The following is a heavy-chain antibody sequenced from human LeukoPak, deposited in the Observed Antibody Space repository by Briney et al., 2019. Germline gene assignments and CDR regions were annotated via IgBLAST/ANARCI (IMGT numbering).Heavy chain of an antibody. V-gene: IGHV5-51*01. CDR1: GYSFSNYW. CDR2: IYPGDSDT. D-gene: IGHD6-19*01. Sequence: GESLKVSCKGSGYSFSNYWIAWVRQMPGKGLEWMGIIYPGDSDTRYSSSFQGQVTISADKSISTAYLQWSSLKASDTAMYYCARREIGSGWYKVDYWGQGTLVTVSS. CDR3: ARREIGSGWYKVDY. J-gene: IGHJ4*02.